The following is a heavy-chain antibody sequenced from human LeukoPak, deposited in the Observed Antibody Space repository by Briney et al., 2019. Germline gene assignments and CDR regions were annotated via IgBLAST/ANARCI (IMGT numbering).Heavy chain of an antibody. Sequence: GGSLRLSCAASGFTFSGYWMHWVRQAPGKGLVWVSRINPDGSSTTYADSVKGRFTISRDNAKNTLYLQMTSLRVEDTAVYYCARGRITSSWYYFDYWGQGALVTVSS. CDR2: INPDGSST. CDR3: ARGRITSSWYYFDY. J-gene: IGHJ4*02. V-gene: IGHV3-74*01. CDR1: GFTFSGYW. D-gene: IGHD6-13*01.